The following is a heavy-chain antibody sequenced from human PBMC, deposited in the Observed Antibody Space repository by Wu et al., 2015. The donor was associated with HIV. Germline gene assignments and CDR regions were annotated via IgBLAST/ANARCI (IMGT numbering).Heavy chain of an antibody. CDR1: GGTFSSYA. CDR2: IIPIFGTA. V-gene: IGHV1-69*05. Sequence: QVQLVQSGAEVKKPGSSVKVSCKASGGTFSSYAISWVRQAPGQGLEWMGGIIPIFGTANYAQKFQGRVTITTDESTSTAYMELSSLRSEDTAVYYCARDGCSGGSCYLGYYYYGMDVWGQGTTVTVSS. D-gene: IGHD2-15*01. CDR3: ARDGCSGGSCYLGYYYYGMDV. J-gene: IGHJ6*02.